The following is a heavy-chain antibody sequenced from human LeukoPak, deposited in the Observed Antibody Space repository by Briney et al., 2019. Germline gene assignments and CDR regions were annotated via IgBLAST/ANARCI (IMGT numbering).Heavy chain of an antibody. D-gene: IGHD6-19*01. V-gene: IGHV3-11*01. J-gene: IGHJ4*02. Sequence: GGSLRLSCAASGVTFTEYYMSWIRQAPGKGLEWVADIGGSDNIVSYGNSVKGRFAISRDFATDSLYLQMDSLRAEDTAVYYCAREAVAGAFDYWGQGTLVTVSS. CDR2: IGGSDNIV. CDR3: AREAVAGAFDY. CDR1: GVTFTEYY.